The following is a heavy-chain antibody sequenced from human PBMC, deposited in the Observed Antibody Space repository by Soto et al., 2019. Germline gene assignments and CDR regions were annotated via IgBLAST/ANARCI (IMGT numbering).Heavy chain of an antibody. CDR1: GGSISSSSYY. D-gene: IGHD2-21*01. CDR3: ARHLHHEMAITEYNWFDP. V-gene: IGHV4-39*01. Sequence: SETLSLTCTVSGGSISSSSYYRGWIRQPPGKGLEWIGSIYYSGSTYYNPSLKSRVTISVDTSKNQFSLKLSSVTAADTAVYYCARHLHHEMAITEYNWFDPWGQGTLVTVSS. J-gene: IGHJ5*02. CDR2: IYYSGST.